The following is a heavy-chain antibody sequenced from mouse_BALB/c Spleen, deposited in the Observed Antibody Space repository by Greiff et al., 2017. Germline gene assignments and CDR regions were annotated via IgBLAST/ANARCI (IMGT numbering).Heavy chain of an antibody. CDR3: ARVGRLHIGDY. V-gene: IGHV2-9*02. D-gene: IGHD1-1*01. Sequence: QVQLKESGPGLVAPSQSLSITCTVSGFSFTSYGAYWVRQPLGKGLVWLGVIWAGGSTNYNSALMSRLSISKDNSKSQVFLKMNRLQTDDTAMYYCARVGRLHIGDYWGQGTSVTVSS. CDR2: IWAGGST. J-gene: IGHJ4*01. CDR1: GFSFTSYG.